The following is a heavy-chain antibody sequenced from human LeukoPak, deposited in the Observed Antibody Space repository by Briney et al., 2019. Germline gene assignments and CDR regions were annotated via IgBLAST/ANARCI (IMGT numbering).Heavy chain of an antibody. Sequence: GGSLRLSCAASGFTFSGSAMHWVRQASGKGLEWVGRIRSKANSYATAYAASVKGRFTISRDDSKNTAYLQMNSLKTEDTAVYYCARDGEDIVVVPAAISYWFDPWGQGTLVTVSS. CDR2: IRSKANSYAT. J-gene: IGHJ5*02. CDR3: ARDGEDIVVVPAAISYWFDP. CDR1: GFTFSGSA. D-gene: IGHD2-2*02. V-gene: IGHV3-73*01.